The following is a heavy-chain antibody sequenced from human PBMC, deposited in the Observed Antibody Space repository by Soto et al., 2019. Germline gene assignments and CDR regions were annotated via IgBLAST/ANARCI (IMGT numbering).Heavy chain of an antibody. Sequence: PGGSLRRSCTASGCKLSDYAITWVRQAPGEGLEWVSVISGSGGVTYFADSVKGRFTVSRDNSKNTVFLQLNNVRAEDSAVYFSAKVLSHYYDWLGPWGPGSLFTVSS. CDR2: ISGSGGVT. CDR3: AKVLSHYYDWLGP. CDR1: GCKLSDYA. D-gene: IGHD3-22*01. J-gene: IGHJ5*02. V-gene: IGHV3-23*01.